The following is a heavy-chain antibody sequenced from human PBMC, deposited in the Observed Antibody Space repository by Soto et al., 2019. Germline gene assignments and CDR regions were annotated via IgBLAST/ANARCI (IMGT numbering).Heavy chain of an antibody. CDR1: GFSFNTYA. CDR2: ISGSGETT. J-gene: IGHJ3*02. V-gene: IGHV3-23*01. D-gene: IGHD3-22*01. Sequence: EVQLLESGGGLVQIGGSLRLSCAASGFSFNTYAMNWVRQTPGRWLEWVSGISGSGETTYYAASVKGRFTISRDNSKNTLYLQVDSLRAEDAALYYCARVHTPQGVVITTAFDIWGQGTMVTVSS. CDR3: ARVHTPQGVVITTAFDI.